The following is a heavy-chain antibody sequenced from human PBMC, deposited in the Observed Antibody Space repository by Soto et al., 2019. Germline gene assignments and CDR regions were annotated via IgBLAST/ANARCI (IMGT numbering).Heavy chain of an antibody. CDR3: AKAQAGGYNYGPFDY. CDR2: ISGDGYNA. J-gene: IGHJ4*02. CDR1: GFTFSLYG. Sequence: GGSLRLSCAASGFTFSLYGMNWVRQAPGKGLEWVSSISGDGYNAYYADSVRGRFTIFRDNSKNTLYLEMNSLRVEDTAVYHCAKAQAGGYNYGPFDYWGQGTLVTVSS. D-gene: IGHD5-18*01. V-gene: IGHV3-23*01.